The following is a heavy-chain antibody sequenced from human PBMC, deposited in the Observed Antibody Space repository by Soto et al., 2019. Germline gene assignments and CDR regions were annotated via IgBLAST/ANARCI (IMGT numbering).Heavy chain of an antibody. D-gene: IGHD3-9*01. CDR3: ARVLRYFDAFDY. V-gene: IGHV3-7*05. CDR2: IKQDGSEK. J-gene: IGHJ4*02. CDR1: GFTFSSYL. Sequence: EGSLRLSCAASGFTFSSYLMSWVRQAPGKGLEWVANIKQDGSEKYYVDSVKGRFTISRDNAKNSLYLQMNSLRAEDTAVYYCARVLRYFDAFDYWGQGTLVTVSS.